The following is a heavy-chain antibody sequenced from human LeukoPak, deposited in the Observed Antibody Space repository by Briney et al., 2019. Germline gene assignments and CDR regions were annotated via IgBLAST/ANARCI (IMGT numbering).Heavy chain of an antibody. J-gene: IGHJ4*02. CDR1: GGSISSYY. Sequence: SETLPLTCTVSGGSISSYYWSWLRQPAGKGLEWIGRIYTSGSTNYNPSLRSRVTMSVDTSKNQFSLKLSSVTAADTAVYYCARERTGITIFGVVDYWGQGTLVTVSS. D-gene: IGHD3-3*01. CDR3: ARERTGITIFGVVDY. V-gene: IGHV4-4*07. CDR2: IYTSGST.